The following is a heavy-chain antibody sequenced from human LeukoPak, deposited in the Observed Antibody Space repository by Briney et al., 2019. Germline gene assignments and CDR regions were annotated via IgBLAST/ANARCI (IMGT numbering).Heavy chain of an antibody. CDR3: ARGSPMVV. Sequence: SETLSLTCAVYGGSFSGYYWSWIRQPSGKGLEWIGEINHSGSTNYNPSLKSRVTISVDTSKNQFSLKLSSVTAADTAVYYCARGSPMVVWGQGTTVTVSS. CDR2: INHSGST. CDR1: GGSFSGYY. J-gene: IGHJ6*02. V-gene: IGHV4-34*01.